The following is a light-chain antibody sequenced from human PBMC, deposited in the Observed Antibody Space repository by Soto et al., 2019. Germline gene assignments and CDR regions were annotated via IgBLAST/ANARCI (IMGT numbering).Light chain of an antibody. J-gene: IGKJ4*01. Sequence: DTQLTQSPSFLSASVGDRVSITCRASQGINNYLAWYQQKPGKAPKFLIYAASTFQSGVPSRFSGSGSGTEFTLTITSLQPEDFAIYYCQQVNSYPLTFGGGTKVELK. CDR1: QGINNY. CDR2: AAS. V-gene: IGKV1-9*01. CDR3: QQVNSYPLT.